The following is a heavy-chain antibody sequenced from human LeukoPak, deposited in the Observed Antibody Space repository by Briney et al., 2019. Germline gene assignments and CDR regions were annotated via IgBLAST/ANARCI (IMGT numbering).Heavy chain of an antibody. Sequence: EGSLRLSCAASGFTFSSYAMSWVRQAPGKGLEWVSAISGSGGSTYYADSVKGRFTISRDNSKNTLYLQMNSLRAEDTAVYYCAKAAKKFPNCSGGSCYMYYFDYWGQGTLVTVSS. J-gene: IGHJ4*02. CDR1: GFTFSSYA. CDR2: ISGSGGST. CDR3: AKAAKKFPNCSGGSCYMYYFDY. V-gene: IGHV3-23*01. D-gene: IGHD2-15*01.